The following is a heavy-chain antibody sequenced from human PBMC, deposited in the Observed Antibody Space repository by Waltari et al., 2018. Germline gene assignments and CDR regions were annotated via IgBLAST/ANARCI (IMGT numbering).Heavy chain of an antibody. J-gene: IGHJ6*01. CDR1: Y. D-gene: IGHD3-16*01. CDR3: ARWESDWRAFHI. V-gene: IGHV4-59*08. Sequence: YWNWIRQAPGKGPECIAYIQYSGDTKQNPSLKSRVTMSVDTSRNEFSLRLNSVTAADTGVYYCARWESDWRAFHIWGQGTPGTVSS. CDR2: IQYSGDT.